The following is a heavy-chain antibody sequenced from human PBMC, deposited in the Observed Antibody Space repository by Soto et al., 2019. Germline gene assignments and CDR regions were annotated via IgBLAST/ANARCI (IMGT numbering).Heavy chain of an antibody. D-gene: IGHD5-18*01. CDR3: AKGVSHYTPLALFDY. Sequence: EVQLLESGGGLVRPGGSLRLSCAASGFTFSSYAMSWVRQAPGKGLEWVSTISGSDGRTYSTDSVKGRFTISRDNSRNTAYLQMNSLRVEDTAVYYCAKGVSHYTPLALFDYWGRGTLVTVSS. CDR1: GFTFSSYA. J-gene: IGHJ4*02. V-gene: IGHV3-23*01. CDR2: ISGSDGRT.